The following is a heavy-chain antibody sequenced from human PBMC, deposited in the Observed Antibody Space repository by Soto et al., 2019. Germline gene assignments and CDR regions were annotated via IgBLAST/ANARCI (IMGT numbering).Heavy chain of an antibody. V-gene: IGHV4-34*01. Sequence: LSETLSLTCAVYGGSFSGYYWSWIRQPPGKGLEWIGEINHSGSTNYNPSLKSRVTISVDTSKNQFSLKLSSVTAADTAVYYCARGGFWSGYSTTVLSSRHFDYWGQGTLVTVSS. CDR3: ARGGFWSGYSTTVLSSRHFDY. D-gene: IGHD3-3*01. J-gene: IGHJ4*02. CDR2: INHSGST. CDR1: GGSFSGYY.